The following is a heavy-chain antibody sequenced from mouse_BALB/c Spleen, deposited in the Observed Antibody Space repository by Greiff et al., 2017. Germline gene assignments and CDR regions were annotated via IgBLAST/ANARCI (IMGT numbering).Heavy chain of an antibody. Sequence: LVESGAELVRPGTSVKVSCKASGYAFTNYLIEWVKQRPGQGLEWIGVINPGSGGTNYNEKFKGKATLTADKSSSTAYMQLSSLTSDDSAVYFCARVLGDYFDYWGQGTTLTVSS. V-gene: IGHV1-54*01. CDR3: ARVLGDYFDY. D-gene: IGHD4-1*01. CDR2: INPGSGGT. CDR1: GYAFTNYL. J-gene: IGHJ2*01.